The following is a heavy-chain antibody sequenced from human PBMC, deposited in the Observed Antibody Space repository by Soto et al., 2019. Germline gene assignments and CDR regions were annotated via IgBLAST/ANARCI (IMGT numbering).Heavy chain of an antibody. CDR1: GGSFSGYY. D-gene: IGHD3-10*01. CDR3: ARGGMVRGVINGAFDY. J-gene: IGHJ4*02. V-gene: IGHV4-34*01. Sequence: QVQLQQWGAGLLKPSETLSLTCAVYGGSFSGYYWSWIRQPPGKGLEWIGEINHSGSTNYNPSLKSRVTISVDQSKNQFYLKLSPVTAAETAVYYCARGGMVRGVINGAFDYWGQGTLVTVSS. CDR2: INHSGST.